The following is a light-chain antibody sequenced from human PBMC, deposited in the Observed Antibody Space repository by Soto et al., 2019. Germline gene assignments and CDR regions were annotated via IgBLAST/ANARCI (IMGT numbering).Light chain of an antibody. CDR1: SSDVGGYNY. V-gene: IGLV2-14*01. CDR2: EVS. J-gene: IGLJ2*01. Sequence: QSALTQPASVSGSPGQSITISCTGTSSDVGGYNYVSWYQQHPGKAPKLMISEVSNRPSGVSTRFSGSKSGNTASLTISGLQAEDEDDYYCSSYTSSSTLVFGGGTKLTVL. CDR3: SSYTSSSTLV.